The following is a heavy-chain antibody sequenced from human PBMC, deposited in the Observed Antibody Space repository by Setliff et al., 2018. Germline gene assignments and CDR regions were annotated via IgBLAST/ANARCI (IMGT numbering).Heavy chain of an antibody. V-gene: IGHV1-46*01. CDR1: GYTFTSYY. J-gene: IGHJ6*02. CDR3: ARGIFTMVRGVIITGYYYYGMDV. Sequence: ASVKVSCKASGYTFTSYYMHWVRQAPGQGLEWMGIINPSGGSTSYAQKFQGRVTITADKSTSTAYMELSSLRSEDTAVYYCARGIFTMVRGVIITGYYYYGMDVWGQGTTVTVSS. D-gene: IGHD3-10*01. CDR2: INPSGGST.